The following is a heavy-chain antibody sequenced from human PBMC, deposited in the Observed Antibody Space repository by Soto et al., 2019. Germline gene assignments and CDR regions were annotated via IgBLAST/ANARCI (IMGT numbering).Heavy chain of an antibody. D-gene: IGHD7-27*01. Sequence: GASVKVSCKASGGTFSNYPINWVRQATGQDFEWMGWMNPNNGNTAYAQKFQGRVTMTRDTSKSTAFMELSSLTSEDTAVYYCARGPRNWGVDYWGQGTLVTVSS. V-gene: IGHV1-8*01. J-gene: IGHJ4*02. CDR2: MNPNNGNT. CDR1: GGTFSNYP. CDR3: ARGPRNWGVDY.